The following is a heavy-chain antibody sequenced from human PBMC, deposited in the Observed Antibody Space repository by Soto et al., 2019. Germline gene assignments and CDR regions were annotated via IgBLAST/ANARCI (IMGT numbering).Heavy chain of an antibody. CDR1: GGSFNDSY. V-gene: IGHV4-34*01. CDR3: ARRSSYYYYFAMDV. J-gene: IGHJ6*02. D-gene: IGHD2-2*01. Sequence: QVQLQQWGAGLLKPSETLSLTCAVSGGSFNDSYSTWLRQSPGTGLEWIGEINHSGSTNYNPSLKSRVTISIDTSRNEFSRNLSSVTAADTAVYYCARRSSYYYYFAMDVWGQGTTVTVSS. CDR2: INHSGST.